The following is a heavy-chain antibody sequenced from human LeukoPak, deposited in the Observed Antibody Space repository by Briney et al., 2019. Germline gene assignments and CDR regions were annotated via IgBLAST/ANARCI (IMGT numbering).Heavy chain of an antibody. V-gene: IGHV3-48*02. CDR2: ISSSSSSI. CDR1: GFTFRTYS. CDR3: ASSPRGTSPYFFDS. J-gene: IGHJ4*02. Sequence: PGGSLRLSCAASGFTFRTYSMNWVRQAPGKGLEWVSYISSSSSSIYYADSVKGRFTISRDNAKNSLYLQMNSLRDEDTAVYYCASSPRGTSPYFFDSWGQGTLVTVSS. D-gene: IGHD3-16*01.